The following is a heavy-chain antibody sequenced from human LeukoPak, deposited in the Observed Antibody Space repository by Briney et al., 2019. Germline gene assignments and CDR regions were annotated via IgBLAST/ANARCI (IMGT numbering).Heavy chain of an antibody. Sequence: SETLSLTCTVSGGSISSSSYYWGWIRQPAGKGLEWIGRIYTSGSTNYNPSLKSRVTMSVDTSKNQFSLKLSSVTAADTAVYYCARVRTYYYDSSGYLYYMDVWGKGTTVTVSS. CDR2: IYTSGST. V-gene: IGHV4-61*02. CDR1: GGSISSSSYY. J-gene: IGHJ6*03. D-gene: IGHD3-22*01. CDR3: ARVRTYYYDSSGYLYYMDV.